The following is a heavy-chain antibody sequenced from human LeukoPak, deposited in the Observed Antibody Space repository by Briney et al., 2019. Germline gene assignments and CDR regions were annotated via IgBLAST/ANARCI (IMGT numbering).Heavy chain of an antibody. J-gene: IGHJ4*02. CDR1: GFTFSSYS. Sequence: GGSLRLSCAASGFTFSSYSMNWVRQAPGKGLEWVSSISSSSSYIYYADSVKGRFTISRDNAKNSLYLQMNSLRAEDTAVYYCAGTPPSHQLLWFGELFIWGQGTLVTVSS. D-gene: IGHD3-10*01. CDR2: ISSSSSYI. V-gene: IGHV3-21*01. CDR3: AGTPPSHQLLWFGELFI.